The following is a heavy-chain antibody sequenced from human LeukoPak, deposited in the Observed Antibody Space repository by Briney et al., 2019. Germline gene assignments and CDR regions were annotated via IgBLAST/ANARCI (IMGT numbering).Heavy chain of an antibody. CDR1: GFTFSSYA. V-gene: IGHV3-30*04. CDR2: ISYDGSNK. J-gene: IGHJ4*02. CDR3: AKDLALYYYDSSGLDY. D-gene: IGHD3-22*01. Sequence: GGSLRLSCAASGFTFSSYAMHWVRQAPGKGLEWVAVISYDGSNKYYADSVKGRFTISRDNSKNTLYLQMNSLRAEDTAVYYCAKDLALYYYDSSGLDYWGQGTLVTVSS.